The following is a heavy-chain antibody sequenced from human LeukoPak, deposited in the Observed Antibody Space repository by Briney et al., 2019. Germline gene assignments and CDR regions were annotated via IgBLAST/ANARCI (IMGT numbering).Heavy chain of an antibody. CDR3: ARHSGYNWNDPDPFDF. J-gene: IGHJ4*02. CDR1: GYSFTSNW. D-gene: IGHD1-1*01. Sequence: GESLKISCKGSGYSFTSNWISWVRQMPGKGLEWMGRIDPSDSYTNYSPSFQGHVTISADKSINTAYLRWSSLKASDTAIYYRARHSGYNWNDPDPFDFWGQGTLVTVSS. CDR2: IDPSDSYT. V-gene: IGHV5-10-1*01.